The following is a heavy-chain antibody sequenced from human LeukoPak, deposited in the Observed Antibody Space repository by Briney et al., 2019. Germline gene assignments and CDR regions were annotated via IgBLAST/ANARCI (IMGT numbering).Heavy chain of an antibody. J-gene: IGHJ4*02. V-gene: IGHV3-23*01. CDR2: ISGSGEST. Sequence: GGSLRLSCAASGFTFSSFAMSWFRQAPGKGLEWVSSISGSGESTYYADYVKGRFTVSRDNSKNTLNLQLNSLRAEDTAVYYCAKDAIGQYRPYYFDCWGQGTLVTVSS. CDR3: AKDAIGQYRPYYFDC. CDR1: GFTFSSFA. D-gene: IGHD3-16*02.